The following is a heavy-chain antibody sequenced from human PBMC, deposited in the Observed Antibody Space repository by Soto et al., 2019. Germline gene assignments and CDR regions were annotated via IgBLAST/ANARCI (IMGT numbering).Heavy chain of an antibody. D-gene: IGHD2-8*01. Sequence: QVQLVQSGTEVKEPGASVKVSCKASGYTYAYYGITRVRQAPGQPLEWMGWVSANNRVTNYAQKFQDRVTMTADTSTSTAYMESKSLSSDDTAMYFCARDRQYEPLPYWGQGTLVIV. CDR3: ARDRQYEPLPY. V-gene: IGHV1-18*01. CDR2: VSANNRVT. CDR1: GYTYAYYG. J-gene: IGHJ4*02.